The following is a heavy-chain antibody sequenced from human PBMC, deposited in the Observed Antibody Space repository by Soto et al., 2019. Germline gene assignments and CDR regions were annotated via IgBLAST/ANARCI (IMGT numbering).Heavy chain of an antibody. J-gene: IGHJ3*02. CDR3: ASGWGSGWLVSAFDI. CDR1: GFPFGGYV. CDR2: ISSSSSTI. D-gene: IGHD6-19*01. Sequence: VGSLRLSCGASGFPFGGYVGNWVRQAPGKGLEWVSYISSSSSTIYYANSVKGRFTISRDNAKNSLYLQMNSLRVEDTAVYYCASGWGSGWLVSAFDIWGQGTMVTVSS. V-gene: IGHV3-48*01.